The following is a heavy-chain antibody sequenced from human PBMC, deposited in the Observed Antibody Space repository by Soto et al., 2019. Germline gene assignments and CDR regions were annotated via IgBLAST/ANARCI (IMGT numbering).Heavy chain of an antibody. V-gene: IGHV1-69*02. CDR2: IVPILDIA. J-gene: IGHJ5*02. D-gene: IGHD1-1*01. CDR1: GGTFTSYT. Sequence: QVQLVQSGPEVKKPGSSVKVSCKVSGGTFTSYTIAWVRQAPGQGLEWMGRIVPILDIATSSQKFQGRVTITADKSTNTAYMELSSLRSDDTAVYFCTRTHPGTHNYVMGWFDPWGQGTLVIVSS. CDR3: TRTHPGTHNYVMGWFDP.